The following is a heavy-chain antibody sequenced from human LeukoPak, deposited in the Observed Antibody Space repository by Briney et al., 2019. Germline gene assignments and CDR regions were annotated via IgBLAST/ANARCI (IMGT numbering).Heavy chain of an antibody. D-gene: IGHD2-15*01. CDR1: GGSISSGGYY. CDR2: IYYSGST. J-gene: IGHJ4*02. V-gene: IGHV4-31*03. Sequence: SETLSLTCTVSGGSISSGGYYWSWIRQHPGKGLEWIGYIYYSGSTYYNPSLKSRVTISVDTSKNQFSLKLSSVTAADTAVYYCARYCSGGSCYPPGRFDYWGQGTLVTVSS. CDR3: ARYCSGGSCYPPGRFDY.